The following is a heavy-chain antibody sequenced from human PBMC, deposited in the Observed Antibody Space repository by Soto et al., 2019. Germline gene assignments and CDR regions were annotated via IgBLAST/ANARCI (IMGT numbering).Heavy chain of an antibody. D-gene: IGHD1-26*01. CDR2: ISTYNGDT. Sequence: ASVKVSCKASGYTFTRSGISWVRQAPGQGLEWMGWISTYNGDTNYAQTFQGRVTMTTDTSTSTVHMEVRSLRSDDTAVYYCASVGVAHYYYYGMDVWGQGYPVPVSS. CDR3: ASVGVAHYYYYGMDV. J-gene: IGHJ6*02. V-gene: IGHV1-18*01. CDR1: GYTFTRSG.